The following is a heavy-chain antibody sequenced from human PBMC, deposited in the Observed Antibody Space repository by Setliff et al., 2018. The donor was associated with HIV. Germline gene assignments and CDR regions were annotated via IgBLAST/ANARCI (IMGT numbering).Heavy chain of an antibody. CDR2: FYYTGST. D-gene: IGHD6-6*01. V-gene: IGHV4-39*01. CDR1: GGSINSRSYS. CDR3: ARQHISGRHFDS. Sequence: SETLSLTCTVSGGSINSRSYSWGWIRQPPGKGLEWIGSFYYTGSTYYNPSLRSRVTISVDTSKNQFSLKLSSVSAADTALYFCARQHISGRHFDSWGQGTLVTVSS. J-gene: IGHJ4*02.